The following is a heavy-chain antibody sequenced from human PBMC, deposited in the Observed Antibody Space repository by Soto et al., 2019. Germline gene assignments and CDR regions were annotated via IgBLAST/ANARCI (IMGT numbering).Heavy chain of an antibody. CDR3: ARDSSGFGYFDL. V-gene: IGHV4-31*03. J-gene: IGHJ2*01. CDR1: GGSISSGGYY. CDR2: IYYSGST. Sequence: QVQLQESGPGLVKPSQTLSLTCTVSGGSISSGGYYWSWIRQHPGKGLAWIGYIYYSGSTYYNPSLKSRVTISVDTSKNQFSLKLSSVTAADTAVYYCARDSSGFGYFDLWGRGTLVTVSS. D-gene: IGHD3-22*01.